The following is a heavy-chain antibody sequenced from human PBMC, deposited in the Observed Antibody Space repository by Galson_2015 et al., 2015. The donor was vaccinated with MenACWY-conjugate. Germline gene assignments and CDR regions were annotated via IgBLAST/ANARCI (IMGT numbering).Heavy chain of an antibody. V-gene: IGHV3-7*03. CDR1: GFTFSSYW. Sequence: SLRLSCAASGFTFSSYWMSWVRQAPGKGLEWVANIKQDGSEKYYVDSVKGRFTISRDNAKNSLYLQMNSLRAEDTAVYYCARAASSGGSCYSCFSNPFPFDYWGQGTLVTVSS. D-gene: IGHD2-15*01. CDR3: ARAASSGGSCYSCFSNPFPFDY. CDR2: IKQDGSEK. J-gene: IGHJ4*02.